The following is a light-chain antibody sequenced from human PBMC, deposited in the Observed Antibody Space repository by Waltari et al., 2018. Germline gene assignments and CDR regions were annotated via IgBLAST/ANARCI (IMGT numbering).Light chain of an antibody. J-gene: IGKJ4*02. Sequence: EIVLTQSPVTLSLSPGEGATLSCRASQSVGRSLVWYQQKPGQAPRLVISGASSRATGIPDRFSGSGSGTDFSLTISRLEPEDFAVYYCQHYVRLPVTFGRGTKVEIK. CDR3: QHYVRLPVT. CDR2: GAS. V-gene: IGKV3-20*01. CDR1: QSVGRS.